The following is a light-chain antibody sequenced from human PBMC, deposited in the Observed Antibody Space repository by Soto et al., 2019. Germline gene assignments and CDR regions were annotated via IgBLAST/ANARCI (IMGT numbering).Light chain of an antibody. J-gene: IGKJ3*01. CDR1: QSVTSNY. Sequence: EIVLTQSPGTLSLSPGERATLSCRASQSVTSNYLAWYQHKLGQAPRLLIYDASSRATGIPDRFSGSGSGTDFTLTISRLEPEDFAVYFCQQFGTSPGTFGPGTKVDIK. CDR2: DAS. CDR3: QQFGTSPGT. V-gene: IGKV3-20*01.